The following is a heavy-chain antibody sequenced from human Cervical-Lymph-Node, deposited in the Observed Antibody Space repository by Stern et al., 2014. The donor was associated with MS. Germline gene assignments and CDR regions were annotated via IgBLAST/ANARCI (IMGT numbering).Heavy chain of an antibody. D-gene: IGHD1-26*01. V-gene: IGHV1-69*01. J-gene: IGHJ4*02. CDR3: AREGIPGAGGTFDN. CDR2: IIPIFATT. Sequence: VHLLESGAEVKKPGSSVKVSCKVSGGTFSSYTLNWVRQAPGQGLEWLGGIIPIFATTNYAQRFQGKVTITADGSTSTAYMEVSSLRSEDTAVYYCAREGIPGAGGTFDNWGQGTLVIVSS. CDR1: GGTFSSYT.